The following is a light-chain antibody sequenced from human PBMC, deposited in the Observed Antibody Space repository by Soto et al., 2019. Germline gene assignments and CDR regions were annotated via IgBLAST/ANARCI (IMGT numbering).Light chain of an antibody. CDR3: QEYKSYAPYT. V-gene: IGKV1-5*03. J-gene: IGKJ2*01. CDR2: RAS. Sequence: DIQLTQFPSTLSASIGDRVTIISRATQTIGSWLAWHQQKPGKAPKLLIYRASSLETGVPSRFSARGSGTEFTLTISSLQHDDFASYYGQEYKSYAPYTFGQWTRLEIK. CDR1: QTIGSW.